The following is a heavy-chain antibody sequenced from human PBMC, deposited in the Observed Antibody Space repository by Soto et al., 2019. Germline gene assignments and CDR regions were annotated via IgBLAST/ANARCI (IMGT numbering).Heavy chain of an antibody. Sequence: SVKVPCKASGGTFSSYAISWVRQAPGQGLEWMGGIIPIFGTANYAQKFQGRATITADESTSTAYMELSSLRSEDTAVYYCARAHLNSRIAKARFDYWGQGTLVTVSS. V-gene: IGHV1-69*13. CDR3: ARAHLNSRIAKARFDY. D-gene: IGHD6-13*01. CDR2: IIPIFGTA. J-gene: IGHJ4*02. CDR1: GGTFSSYA.